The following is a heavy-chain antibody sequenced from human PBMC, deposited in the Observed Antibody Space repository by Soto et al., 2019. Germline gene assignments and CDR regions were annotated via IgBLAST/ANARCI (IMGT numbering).Heavy chain of an antibody. Sequence: QVQLVESGGGVVQPGRSLKLSCAASGFTFSSYGMHWVRQAPGKGLEWVAVISYDGSNEYYADSVKGRFTISRDNSKNTLYLQMNSLRAEDTAVYYCAKWGGQWLVHWGQGTLGTVSS. J-gene: IGHJ4*02. CDR3: AKWGGQWLVH. D-gene: IGHD6-19*01. CDR1: GFTFSSYG. CDR2: ISYDGSNE. V-gene: IGHV3-30*18.